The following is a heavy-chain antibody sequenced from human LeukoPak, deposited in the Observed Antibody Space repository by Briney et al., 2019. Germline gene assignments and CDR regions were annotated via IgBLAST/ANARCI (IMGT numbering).Heavy chain of an antibody. CDR2: MNPNSGNT. D-gene: IGHD3-16*01. CDR3: ARALRPGNAFDI. J-gene: IGHJ3*02. V-gene: IGHV1-8*01. CDR1: GYTFTSYD. Sequence: ASVKVSCKASGYTFTSYDINWVRQATGQGLEWMGWMNPNSGNTGYAQKFQGRVTMTRDTSISTAYMELSSLRSEDTAVYYCARALRPGNAFDIWGQGTMVTVSS.